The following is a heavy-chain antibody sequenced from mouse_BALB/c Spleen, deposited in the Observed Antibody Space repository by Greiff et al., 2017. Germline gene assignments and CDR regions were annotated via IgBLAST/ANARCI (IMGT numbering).Heavy chain of an antibody. CDR1: GFAFSSYD. Sequence: EVKVVESGGGLVKPGGSLKLSCAASGFAFSSYDMSWVRQTPEKRLEWVAYISSGGGSTYYPDTVKGRFTISRDNAKNTLYLQMSSLKSEDTAMYYCARHLYGNYGYFDVWGAGTTVTVSS. D-gene: IGHD2-1*01. J-gene: IGHJ1*01. V-gene: IGHV5-12-1*01. CDR3: ARHLYGNYGYFDV. CDR2: ISSGGGST.